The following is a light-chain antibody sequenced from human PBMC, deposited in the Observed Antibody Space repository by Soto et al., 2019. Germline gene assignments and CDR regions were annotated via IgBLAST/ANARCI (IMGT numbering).Light chain of an antibody. Sequence: QSALTQPASVSGSHGQSITISCTGTSSDVGGYKYVSWYQQHPGKVPKLMIYEVSNRPTGVSNRFSGSKSGNTASLPISGLQAEDEAEYDCSSYTSSTALNVLFGGGTKLTV. J-gene: IGLJ2*01. V-gene: IGLV2-14*01. CDR2: EVS. CDR1: SSDVGGYKY. CDR3: SSYTSSTALNVL.